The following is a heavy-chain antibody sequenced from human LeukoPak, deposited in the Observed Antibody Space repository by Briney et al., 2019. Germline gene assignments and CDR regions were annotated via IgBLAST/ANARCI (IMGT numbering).Heavy chain of an antibody. CDR2: IYYSGST. V-gene: IGHV4-39*07. CDR1: GGSISSSSYY. J-gene: IGHJ5*02. CDR3: ARGALNWFDP. Sequence: PSETLSLTCTVSGGSISSSSYYWGWIRQPPGKGLEWIGSIYYSGSTHYNPSLKSRVTISVDTSKNQFSLRLTSVTDADTAVYYCARGALNWFDPWGQGTLVTVSS.